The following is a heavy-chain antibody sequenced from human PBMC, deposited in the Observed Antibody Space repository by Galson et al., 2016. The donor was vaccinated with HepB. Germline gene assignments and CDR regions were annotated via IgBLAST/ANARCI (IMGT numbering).Heavy chain of an antibody. J-gene: IGHJ4*02. Sequence: SETLSLTCAVSGDSVSNNNWWSWVRQPPGEGLEWIGDIFHTGIMNYNPSLKSPVTISVDMSENQLSLKLSSVTAADTAVYYCARGGTYYIGYWGQGALVTVSS. CDR3: ARGGTYYIGY. D-gene: IGHD1-26*01. CDR1: GDSVSNNNW. V-gene: IGHV4-4*02. CDR2: IFHTGIM.